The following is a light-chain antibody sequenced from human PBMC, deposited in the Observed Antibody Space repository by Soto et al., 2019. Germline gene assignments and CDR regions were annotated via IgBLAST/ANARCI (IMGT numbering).Light chain of an antibody. CDR2: AAS. CDR1: QSISNY. Sequence: DIQMTQSPSSLSASVGDRVTITCRASQSISNYLNWYQQKPGKAPKLLIYAASSLQSGVPSRFSGSGSGTDSTLNISSLQPEDFATYYCQQSYSIPLTFGGGTKVEIK. J-gene: IGKJ4*01. V-gene: IGKV1-39*01. CDR3: QQSYSIPLT.